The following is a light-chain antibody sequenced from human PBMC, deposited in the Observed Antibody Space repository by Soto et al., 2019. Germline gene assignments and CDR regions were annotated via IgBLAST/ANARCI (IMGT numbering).Light chain of an antibody. CDR3: QQVNSYPFT. CDR2: AAS. J-gene: IGKJ3*01. Sequence: SFLSASVGDRVTITCRASQGISSYLGWYQQKPGKAPKLLIYAASTLQSGVPPRFSGSGSGTEFTLTISSLQPEDFATYYCQQVNSYPFTFGHGTKVDI. V-gene: IGKV1-9*01. CDR1: QGISSY.